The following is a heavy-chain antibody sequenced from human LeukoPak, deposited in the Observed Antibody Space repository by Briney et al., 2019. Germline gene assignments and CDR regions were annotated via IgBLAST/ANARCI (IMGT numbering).Heavy chain of an antibody. V-gene: IGHV3-21*01. J-gene: IGHJ6*04. D-gene: IGHD3-10*02. Sequence: GGSLRLSCAASGFTFSSYSMNWVRQAPGKGLEWVSSISSSSSYIYYADSVKGRFTISRDNAKNSLYLQMNSLRAEDAAVYYCAELGITMIGGVWGKGTTVTISS. CDR1: GFTFSSYS. CDR2: ISSSSSYI. CDR3: AELGITMIGGV.